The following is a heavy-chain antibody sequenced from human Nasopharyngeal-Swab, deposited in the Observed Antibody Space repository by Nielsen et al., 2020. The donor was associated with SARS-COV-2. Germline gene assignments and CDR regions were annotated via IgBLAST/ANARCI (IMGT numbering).Heavy chain of an antibody. D-gene: IGHD6-13*01. J-gene: IGHJ2*01. CDR2: IWYDGSNK. V-gene: IGHV3-33*01. CDR3: ARGQESYSSSWLNWYFDL. CDR1: GFTFSSYG. Sequence: GESLKISCAASGFTFSSYGMHWVRQAPGKGLEWVAVIWYDGSNKYYADSVKGRFTISRDNSKNTLYLHMNSLRAEDTAVYYCARGQESYSSSWLNWYFDLWGRGTLVTVSS.